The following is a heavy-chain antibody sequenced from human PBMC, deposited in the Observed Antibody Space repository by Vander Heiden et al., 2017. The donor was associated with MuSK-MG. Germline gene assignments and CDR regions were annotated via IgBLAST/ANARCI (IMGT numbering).Heavy chain of an antibody. CDR2: ISISSGVI. V-gene: IGHV3-48*02. D-gene: IGHD3-10*01. Sequence: EVLLVESGGGLVKPGGSLRLSCSASGFTFRSYGINWVRQAPGKGLEWLSYISISSGVIHYADSLKGRFSTSRDDAKKSVYLQLNSLRDEDTAVYYCAREFSMVRGVIGYWGQGTLVTVSS. J-gene: IGHJ4*02. CDR3: AREFSMVRGVIGY. CDR1: GFTFRSYG.